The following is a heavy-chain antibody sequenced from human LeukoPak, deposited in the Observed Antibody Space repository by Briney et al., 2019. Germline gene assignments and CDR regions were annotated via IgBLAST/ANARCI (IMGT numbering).Heavy chain of an antibody. J-gene: IGHJ4*02. CDR1: GFTFSSYE. Sequence: GGSLRLSCAASGFTFSSYEMNWVRQAPGKGLEWVSYISSSGSTIYYADSAKGRFTISRDNAKNSLYLQMDSLRAEDTAVYYCARKAWGSHSGSYYFDYWGQGTLVTVSS. V-gene: IGHV3-48*03. CDR3: ARKAWGSHSGSYYFDY. CDR2: ISSSGSTI. D-gene: IGHD7-27*01.